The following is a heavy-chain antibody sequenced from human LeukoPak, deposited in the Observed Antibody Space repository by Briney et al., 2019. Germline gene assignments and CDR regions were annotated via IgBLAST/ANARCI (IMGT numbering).Heavy chain of an antibody. D-gene: IGHD6-19*01. CDR3: ARGRGSGWYGPF. J-gene: IGHJ3*01. Sequence: SETLSLTCAVYGGSFSGYYWSWIRQPPGKGLEWIGEINHSGSTNYNPSLKSRVTISVDTSKSQFSLKLSSVTAADTAVYYCARGRGSGWYGPFWGQGTMVTVSS. CDR1: GGSFSGYY. CDR2: INHSGST. V-gene: IGHV4-34*01.